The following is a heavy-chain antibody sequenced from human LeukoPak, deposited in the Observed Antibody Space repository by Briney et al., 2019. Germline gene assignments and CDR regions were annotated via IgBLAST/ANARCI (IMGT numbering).Heavy chain of an antibody. CDR2: IYHSGST. Sequence: PSETLSLTCTVSGGSISSGGYYWSWTRQPPGKGLEWIGYIYHSGSTYYNPSLKSRVTISVDRSKNQFSLKLSSVTAADTAVYYCAREEGSYPIYYFDYWGQGTLVTVPS. V-gene: IGHV4-30-2*01. CDR1: GGSISSGGYY. D-gene: IGHD1-26*01. J-gene: IGHJ4*02. CDR3: AREEGSYPIYYFDY.